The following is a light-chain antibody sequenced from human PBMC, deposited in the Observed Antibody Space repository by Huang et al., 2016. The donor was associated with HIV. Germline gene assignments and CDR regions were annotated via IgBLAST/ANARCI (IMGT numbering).Light chain of an antibody. CDR2: GAS. CDR3: QQYERPPDT. V-gene: IGKV3-20*01. CDR1: QSVGIY. J-gene: IGKJ3*01. Sequence: EIVLTQSPGTLSLSPGERATLACRASQSVGIYLAWYQQKPGQAPRLLIYGASTRVPGIPDRFSGGGSGTDFTLIISRLEPEDFAVYYCQQYERPPDTFGPGTKVNIK.